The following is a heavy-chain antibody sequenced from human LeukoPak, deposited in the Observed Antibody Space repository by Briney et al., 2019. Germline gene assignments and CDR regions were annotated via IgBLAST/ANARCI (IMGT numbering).Heavy chain of an antibody. D-gene: IGHD6-19*01. CDR2: ISSSGSTI. V-gene: IGHV3-48*03. CDR3: VSRMVSVAGVAS. J-gene: IGHJ1*01. Sequence: PGGSLRLSCAASGFTFSSYEMNWVRQAPGKGLEWVSYISSSGSTIYYADFVKGRFTISRDNAKNTLFLQMNSLRAEDTAVYYCVSRMVSVAGVASWGQGTLVTVPS. CDR1: GFTFSSYE.